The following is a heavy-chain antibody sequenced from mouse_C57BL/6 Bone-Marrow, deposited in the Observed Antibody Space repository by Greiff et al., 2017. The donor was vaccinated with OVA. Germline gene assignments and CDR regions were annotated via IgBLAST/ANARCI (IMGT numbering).Heavy chain of an antibody. CDR3: AAVRWFAY. J-gene: IGHJ3*01. CDR1: GYTFTSYG. D-gene: IGHD1-1*01. CDR2: IYPRSGNT. Sequence: VKLMESGAELARPGASVKLSCKASGYTFTSYGISWVKQRTGQGLEWIGEIYPRSGNTYYNEKFKGKATLTADKSSSTAYMELRSLTSEDSAVYLCAAVRWFAYWGQGTLVTVSA. V-gene: IGHV1-81*01.